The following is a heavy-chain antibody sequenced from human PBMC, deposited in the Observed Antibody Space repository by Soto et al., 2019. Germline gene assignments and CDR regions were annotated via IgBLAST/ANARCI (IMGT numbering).Heavy chain of an antibody. V-gene: IGHV3-11*05. J-gene: IGHJ4*01. D-gene: IGHD3-10*01. Sequence: PGGSLRLSCTVSGFTFSDYYMSWIRQAPGKGLEWVSYISSGSTYTNYADSVKGRFTISRDNAKNSLYLQMNSLRAEDTAVYYCARESSGSSKNFDYWGQGVLVTV. CDR2: ISSGSTYT. CDR3: ARESSGSSKNFDY. CDR1: GFTFSDYY.